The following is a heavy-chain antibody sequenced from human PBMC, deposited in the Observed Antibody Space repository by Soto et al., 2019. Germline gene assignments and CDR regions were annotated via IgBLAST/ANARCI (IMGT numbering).Heavy chain of an antibody. CDR2: IKQDGREK. CDR1: VFSFSSYW. CDR3: AGDGVRNGAYNGWLDP. D-gene: IGHD3-16*01. Sequence: QLVESGGDLVQPGGSLRLSCAASVFSFSSYWMTWVRQAPGKGLEWVANIKQDGREKYYVASVKGRFTISRDNGKNLLFLQMDSLTPDDTAVYYCAGDGVRNGAYNGWLDPWGQGTLVTVSS. V-gene: IGHV3-7*03. J-gene: IGHJ5*02.